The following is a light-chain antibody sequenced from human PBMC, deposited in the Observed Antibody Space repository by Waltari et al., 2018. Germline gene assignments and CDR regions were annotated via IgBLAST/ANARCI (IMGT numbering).Light chain of an antibody. V-gene: IGKV1-39*01. CDR3: QQSYSTPWT. CDR1: QSISSY. CDR2: AAS. Sequence: DIQMTQSPSSLSASVGDRVTITCRASQSISSYLNWYQQKPGKAPKLLIHAASSLQSGVPSRFSGSGSGTDCTLTISSLQPEDFATYYCQQSYSTPWTFGQGTNVEIK. J-gene: IGKJ1*01.